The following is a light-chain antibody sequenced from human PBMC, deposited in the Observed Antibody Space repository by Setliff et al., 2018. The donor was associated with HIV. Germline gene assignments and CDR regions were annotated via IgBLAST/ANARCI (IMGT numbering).Light chain of an antibody. Sequence: SYELTQPPSVSVAPGKTARITCGGDNIGSKSVHWYQQKPGQAPVLVIYYDSDRPSGIPERFSGSNSGNTATLTISRVEAGDEADYYCQVWDSSSDHHDFGTGTKVTVL. J-gene: IGLJ1*01. V-gene: IGLV3-21*04. CDR1: NIGSKS. CDR3: QVWDSSSDHHD. CDR2: YDS.